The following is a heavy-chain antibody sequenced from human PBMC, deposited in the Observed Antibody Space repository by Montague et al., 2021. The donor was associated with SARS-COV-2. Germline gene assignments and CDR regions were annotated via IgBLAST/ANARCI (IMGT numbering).Heavy chain of an antibody. CDR2: INHRGST. CDR3: AGAEAATGTPDDP. D-gene: IGHD6-25*01. Sequence: SETLSLTCAVYDGSFSDYSWTWIRQPPGKGLEWIGEINHRGSTNYNPSLKSRVTISVDTSKNQFSLRLTSVTAADAAVYYCAGAEAATGTPDDPWGQGILVTVSS. CDR1: DGSFSDYS. V-gene: IGHV4-34*01. J-gene: IGHJ5*02.